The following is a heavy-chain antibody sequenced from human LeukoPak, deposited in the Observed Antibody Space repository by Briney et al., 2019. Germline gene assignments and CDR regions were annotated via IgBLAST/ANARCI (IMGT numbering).Heavy chain of an antibody. V-gene: IGHV3-30*02. J-gene: IGHJ4*02. CDR2: IRYDGSNK. CDR1: GFTFSSYG. CDR3: AKGYIPRVTATALDY. D-gene: IGHD2-21*02. Sequence: GGSLRLSCAASGFTFSSYGMHWVRQAPGKGLEWVAFIRYDGSNKYYADSVKGRFTISRDNSKNTLYLQMNSLRAEDTAVYYCAKGYIPRVTATALDYWGQGTLVTVSS.